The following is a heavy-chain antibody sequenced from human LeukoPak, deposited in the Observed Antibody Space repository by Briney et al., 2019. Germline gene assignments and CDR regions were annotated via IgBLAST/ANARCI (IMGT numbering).Heavy chain of an antibody. CDR2: ISYDGSNK. Sequence: GGSLRLSCAASGFTFSSYAMHWVRQAPGKGLEWVAVISYDGSNKHYADSVKGRFTISRDNSKNTLYLQMNSLRAEDTAVYYCACSPFDYWGQGTLVTVSS. D-gene: IGHD2-15*01. J-gene: IGHJ4*02. V-gene: IGHV3-30*04. CDR3: ACSPFDY. CDR1: GFTFSSYA.